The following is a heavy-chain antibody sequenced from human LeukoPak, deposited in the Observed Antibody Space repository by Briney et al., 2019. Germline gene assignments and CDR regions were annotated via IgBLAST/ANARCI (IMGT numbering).Heavy chain of an antibody. CDR2: IYFSGST. CDR3: ARDGGYSSSSLFFQFNWFDP. J-gene: IGHJ5*02. V-gene: IGHV4-31*03. D-gene: IGHD6-6*01. Sequence: SETLSLTCTVSGGSISSGGYSWNWIRQHPGKGLEWIGYIYFSGSTYYNPSLKSRVTISADTSENQFSLRLSSVTAADTAVYYCARDGGYSSSSLFFQFNWFDPWGQGTLVTVSS. CDR1: GGSISSGGYS.